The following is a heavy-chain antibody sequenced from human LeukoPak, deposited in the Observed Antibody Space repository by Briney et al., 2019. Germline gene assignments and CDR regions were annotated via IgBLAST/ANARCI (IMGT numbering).Heavy chain of an antibody. J-gene: IGHJ4*02. Sequence: GASVKVSCKASGGTFSSYAISWVRQAPGQGLEWMGRIIPIFGTANYAQKFQGRVTITTDESTSTAYMELSSLRSEDTAVYYCARGGNSYGSFDYWGQGTLVTVSS. CDR2: IIPIFGTA. V-gene: IGHV1-69*05. D-gene: IGHD5-18*01. CDR1: GGTFSSYA. CDR3: ARGGNSYGSFDY.